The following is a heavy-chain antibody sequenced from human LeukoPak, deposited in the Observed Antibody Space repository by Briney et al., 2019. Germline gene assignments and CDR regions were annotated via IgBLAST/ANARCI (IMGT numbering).Heavy chain of an antibody. CDR2: IYPGDSDT. CDR1: GYNFPAYW. Sequence: GESLKISCKASGYNFPAYWIAWVRQMPGKGLEWLGIIYPGDSDTRYSPSFQGQVTISADKSISTAYLQWSSLKASDTAMYYCARRAVVAATLDAFDIWGQGTMVTVSS. CDR3: ARRAVVAATLDAFDI. J-gene: IGHJ3*02. D-gene: IGHD2-15*01. V-gene: IGHV5-51*01.